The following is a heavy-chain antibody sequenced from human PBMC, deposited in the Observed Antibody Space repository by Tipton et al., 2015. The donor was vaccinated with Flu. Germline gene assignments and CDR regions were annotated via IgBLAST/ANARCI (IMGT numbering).Heavy chain of an antibody. CDR1: GYTFTDYD. V-gene: IGHV1-2*02. J-gene: IGHJ4*02. CDR2: INLNSGGT. D-gene: IGHD3-16*01. Sequence: QLVQSGAEAKKPGASVKVSCKAFGYTFTDYDMHWVRQAPGQGLEWMGWINLNSGGTNYAQKFQGRVTMTRDTSVSTAYVDQSRLRSDDTAVYYCARTAYAYVWWSSDYLGQGTLVTVPS. CDR3: ARTAYAYVWWSSDY.